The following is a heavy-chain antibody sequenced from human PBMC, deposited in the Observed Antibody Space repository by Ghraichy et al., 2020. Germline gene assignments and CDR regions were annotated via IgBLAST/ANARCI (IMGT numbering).Heavy chain of an antibody. CDR2: IYYTGIT. CDR1: GASISSHY. J-gene: IGHJ6*03. CDR3: ARATAPGDYYYINV. Sequence: SDTLSLTCTVSGASISSHYWTWIRQPPGKRLEWIGYIYYTGITNYNPSFKSRVTISVDTSKNQFSLKLSSVTAADTAVYYCARATAPGDYYYINVWGKGTTVTVSS. V-gene: IGHV4-59*11. D-gene: IGHD5-18*01.